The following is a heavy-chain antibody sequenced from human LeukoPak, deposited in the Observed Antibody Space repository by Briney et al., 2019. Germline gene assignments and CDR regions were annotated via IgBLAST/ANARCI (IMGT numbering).Heavy chain of an antibody. V-gene: IGHV7-4-1*02. Sequence: ASVKLSCKAAGYIFTTYGINWVRQAPGQGPEWVGWINTNSGEPMYAKGFKGRFVISMDTSVSTAYLQINSLKTEDSAVYYCAVRDSGSSYLRVDYWGQGTLVSVSS. CDR3: AVRDSGSSYLRVDY. J-gene: IGHJ4*02. CDR2: INTNSGEP. D-gene: IGHD3-10*01. CDR1: GYIFTTYG.